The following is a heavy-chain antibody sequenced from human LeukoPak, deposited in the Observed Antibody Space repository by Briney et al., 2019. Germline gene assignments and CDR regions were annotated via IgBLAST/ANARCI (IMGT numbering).Heavy chain of an antibody. D-gene: IGHD6-13*01. CDR3: AKDFPGIAAAGSLDY. J-gene: IGHJ4*02. CDR1: GFTFSSYG. Sequence: PGGSLRLSCAASGFTFSSYGMHWVRQTPGKGLEWVALISFDGSNKYYADSVMGRFTISRDNSKNTLYLQMNSLRAEDTAVYYCAKDFPGIAAAGSLDYWGQGTLVTVSS. CDR2: ISFDGSNK. V-gene: IGHV3-30*18.